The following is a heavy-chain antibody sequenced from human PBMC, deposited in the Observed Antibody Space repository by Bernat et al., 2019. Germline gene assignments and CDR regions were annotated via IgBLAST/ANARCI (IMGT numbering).Heavy chain of an antibody. Sequence: EVQLVESGGGLVQPGGSLRLSCAASGFTFSSYAMSWVRQAPGKGLEWVSAISGSGGSTSYADSVKGRFTISRDNSKNTLYMQMNRLRAEDTAVYYCAKYIALVKDIVVVPAAITDDFDIWGQGTMVTVSS. J-gene: IGHJ3*02. CDR2: ISGSGGST. D-gene: IGHD2-2*01. V-gene: IGHV3-23*04. CDR3: AKYIALVKDIVVVPAAITDDFDI. CDR1: GFTFSSYA.